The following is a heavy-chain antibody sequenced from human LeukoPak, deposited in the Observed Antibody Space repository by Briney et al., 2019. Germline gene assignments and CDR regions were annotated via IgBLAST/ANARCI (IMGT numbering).Heavy chain of an antibody. CDR3: ARAKGDYGAFDI. J-gene: IGHJ3*02. CDR1: GFTVSSNY. Sequence: GGSLRLSCAASGFTVSSNYMSWVRQAPGKGLEWVSVIYSGGSTYYADSVKGRFTISRDNSKNTMYLQMSSLRAEDTAVYYCARAKGDYGAFDIWGQGTMVTVSS. D-gene: IGHD4-17*01. CDR2: IYSGGST. V-gene: IGHV3-66*01.